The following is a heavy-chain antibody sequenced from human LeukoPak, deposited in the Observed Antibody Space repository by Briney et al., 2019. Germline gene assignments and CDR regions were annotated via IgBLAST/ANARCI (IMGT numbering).Heavy chain of an antibody. Sequence: PSETLSLNCAVYGGSFSGYYWSWLRQPPGKGLEWIGEINHSGSTNYNPSLKSRVTISVDTSKNQFSLKLSSVTAADTAVYYCARGGIYDSSGYYSGILDYWGQGTLVTVSS. J-gene: IGHJ4*02. D-gene: IGHD3-22*01. CDR3: ARGGIYDSSGYYSGILDY. CDR1: GGSFSGYY. V-gene: IGHV4-34*01. CDR2: INHSGST.